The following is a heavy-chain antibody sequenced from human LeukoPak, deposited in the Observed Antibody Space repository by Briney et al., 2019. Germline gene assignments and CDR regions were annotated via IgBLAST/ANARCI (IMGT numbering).Heavy chain of an antibody. D-gene: IGHD4-23*01. J-gene: IGHJ3*02. CDR3: ATPRKVVTRDAFDI. V-gene: IGHV1-24*01. Sequence: ASVKVSCKVSGYTLTELSMHWVRQAPGKGLEWMGGFDPEDGETIYAQKFQGRVTMTEDTSTDTAYMELSSLRSEDTAVYYCATPRKVVTRDAFDIWGQGTMATVSS. CDR1: GYTLTELS. CDR2: FDPEDGET.